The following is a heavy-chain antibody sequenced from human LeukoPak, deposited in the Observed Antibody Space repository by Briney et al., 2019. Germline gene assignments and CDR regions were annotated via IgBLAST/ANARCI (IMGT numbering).Heavy chain of an antibody. Sequence: SETLSLTCTVSGGSISNSYWSWIRQPAGKGLEWIGRIHTSGSTNYNPSLKSRVTMSVDTSKNQFSLKLSSVTAADTAVYYCARGICSSTSCYTPGAFDIWGQGTMVAVSS. D-gene: IGHD2-2*02. CDR3: ARGICSSTSCYTPGAFDI. CDR2: IHTSGST. V-gene: IGHV4-4*07. CDR1: GGSISNSY. J-gene: IGHJ3*02.